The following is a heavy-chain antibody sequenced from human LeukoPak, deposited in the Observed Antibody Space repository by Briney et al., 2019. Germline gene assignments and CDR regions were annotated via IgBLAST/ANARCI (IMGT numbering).Heavy chain of an antibody. D-gene: IGHD6-19*01. CDR3: AIRRSGLYSSGWYAVGY. V-gene: IGHV1-8*01. CDR1: VYTFTSYD. J-gene: IGHJ4*02. Sequence: ASVTVSCKASVYTFTSYDINWVRQATGQGLEWMGWMNPNSGNTGYAQKFQGRVTMTRNTSISTAYMELSSLRSEDTAVYYCAIRRSGLYSSGWYAVGYWGQGTLVSVSS. CDR2: MNPNSGNT.